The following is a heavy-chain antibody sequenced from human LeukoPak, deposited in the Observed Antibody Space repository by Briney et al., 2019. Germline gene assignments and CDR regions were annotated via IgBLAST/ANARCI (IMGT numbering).Heavy chain of an antibody. CDR1: GFTFSSYG. V-gene: IGHV3-30*02. Sequence: GGSLRLSCAASGFTFSSYGMHWVRQAPGKGLQWVAFIRYDGSNKYYADSVKGRFTISRDNSKNTLYLQMNSLRAEDTAVYYCAKTVAAAGIYYMDVWGKGTTVTVSS. J-gene: IGHJ6*03. CDR3: AKTVAAAGIYYMDV. CDR2: IRYDGSNK. D-gene: IGHD6-13*01.